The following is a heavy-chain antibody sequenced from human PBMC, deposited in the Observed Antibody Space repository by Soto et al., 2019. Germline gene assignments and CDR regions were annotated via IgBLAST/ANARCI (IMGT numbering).Heavy chain of an antibody. CDR2: IIPIFGTA. Sequence: QVQLVQSGAEVKKPGSSVKVSCKASGGTFSSYAISWVRQAPGQGLEWMGGIIPIFGTANYAQKFQGRVTITADESTSTAYMELSRLRSEDTAVYYCARRERGYCSGGSCPDWYFDLWGRGTLVTVSS. D-gene: IGHD2-15*01. CDR1: GGTFSSYA. J-gene: IGHJ2*01. V-gene: IGHV1-69*12. CDR3: ARRERGYCSGGSCPDWYFDL.